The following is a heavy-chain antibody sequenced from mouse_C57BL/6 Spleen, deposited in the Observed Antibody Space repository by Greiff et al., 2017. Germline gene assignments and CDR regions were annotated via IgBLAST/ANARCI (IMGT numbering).Heavy chain of an antibody. CDR1: GFTFSSYA. Sequence: EVHLVESGEGLVKPGGSLKLSCAASGFTFSSYAVSWVRQTPEKRLEWVAYISSGGDYIYYADTVKGRFTISRDNARNTLYLQMSSLNSEDTAMYYCTRDGDYYGSSYLWFAYWGQGTLVTVAA. J-gene: IGHJ3*01. D-gene: IGHD1-1*01. CDR3: TRDGDYYGSSYLWFAY. V-gene: IGHV5-9-1*02. CDR2: ISSGGDYI.